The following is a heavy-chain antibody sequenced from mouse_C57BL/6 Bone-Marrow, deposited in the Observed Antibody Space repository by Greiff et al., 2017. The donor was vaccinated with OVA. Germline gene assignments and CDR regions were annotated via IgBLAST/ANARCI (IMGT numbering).Heavy chain of an antibody. CDR1: GFTFSSYA. V-gene: IGHV5-4*03. J-gene: IGHJ3*01. D-gene: IGHD1-1*01. CDR2: ISDGGSYT. CDR3: ARGYYEGFAY. Sequence: EVKLMESGGGLVKPGGSLKLSCAASGFTFSSYAMSWVRQTPEKRLEWVATISDGGSYTYYPDNVKGRFTISRDNAKNNLYLQMSHLKSEDTAMYYCARGYYEGFAYWGQGTLVTVSA.